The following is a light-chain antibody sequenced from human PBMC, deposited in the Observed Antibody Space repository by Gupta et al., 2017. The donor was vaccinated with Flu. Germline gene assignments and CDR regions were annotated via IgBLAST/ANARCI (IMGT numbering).Light chain of an antibody. V-gene: IGLV2-14*01. CDR3: SSYTSSSIRV. CDR1: SRDIGAYDY. J-gene: IGLJ3*02. CDR2: EVS. Sequence: QSALTQPASVSGSPGRSITISCTGTSRDIGAYDYVSWYQQYPGKAPKLMIYEVSNRPSGVSDRFSGSKSGNTASLTISGLQADDEADYYCSSYTSSSIRVFGGGTKVTVL.